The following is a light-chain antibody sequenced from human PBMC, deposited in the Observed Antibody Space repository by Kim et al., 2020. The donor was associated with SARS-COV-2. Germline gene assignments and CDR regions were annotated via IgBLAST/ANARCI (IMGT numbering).Light chain of an antibody. CDR2: DAF. CDR1: QEISNS. V-gene: IGKV1-8*01. J-gene: IGKJ4*02. CDR3: QQHYIYPLT. Sequence: ASTGERVSITCRASQEISNSLAWYQQKPAKAPELLIYDAFTLQSGVSRRFRGSRSGTGFTLTISSLQSEDFATYDCQQHYIYPLTFGGGTKVDIK.